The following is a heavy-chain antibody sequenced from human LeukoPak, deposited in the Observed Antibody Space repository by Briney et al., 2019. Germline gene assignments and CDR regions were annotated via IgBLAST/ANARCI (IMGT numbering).Heavy chain of an antibody. CDR3: AKDSHRDCSGGSCYLGPRWFDP. CDR2: IYSGGST. Sequence: PGGSLRLSCAASGFTVSSNYMSWVRQAPGKGLEWVSIIYSGGSTYYADSVKGRFTISRDNSKNTLYLQMNSLRAEDTAVYYCAKDSHRDCSGGSCYLGPRWFDPWGQGTLVTVSS. V-gene: IGHV3-53*01. CDR1: GFTVSSNY. D-gene: IGHD2-15*01. J-gene: IGHJ5*02.